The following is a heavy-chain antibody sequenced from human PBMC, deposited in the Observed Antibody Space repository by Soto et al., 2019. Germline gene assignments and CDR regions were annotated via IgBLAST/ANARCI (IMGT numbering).Heavy chain of an antibody. J-gene: IGHJ5*02. Sequence: QVQLQESGPGLVKPSQTLSLTCTVSGGSISSGDYYWSWIRQPPGKGLESIGYISYRGSTYYNPSLRSRLTISVDTSKNQSSLRLSSVTTADTALYYCARLNMAPAGGWFDPWGQGTLVTVSS. CDR3: ARLNMAPAGGWFDP. CDR1: GGSISSGDYY. V-gene: IGHV4-30-4*01. CDR2: ISYRGST. D-gene: IGHD6-13*01.